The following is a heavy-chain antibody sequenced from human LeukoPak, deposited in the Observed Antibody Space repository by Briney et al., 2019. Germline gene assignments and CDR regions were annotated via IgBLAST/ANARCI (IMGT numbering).Heavy chain of an antibody. Sequence: SETLSLTCAVYGGSFSGYYWSWIRQPPGKGLEWIGEINHSGSTNYNPSLKSRVTISVDTSKNQFSLKLSSVTAADTAVYYCARDPLMVRGGHWGQGTLVTVSS. J-gene: IGHJ4*02. V-gene: IGHV4-34*01. CDR2: INHSGST. CDR3: ARDPLMVRGGH. CDR1: GGSFSGYY. D-gene: IGHD3-10*01.